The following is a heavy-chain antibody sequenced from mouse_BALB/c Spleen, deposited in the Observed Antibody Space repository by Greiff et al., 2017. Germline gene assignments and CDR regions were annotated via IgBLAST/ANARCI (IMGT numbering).Heavy chain of an antibody. V-gene: IGHV3-8*02. CDR3: ARSGSSSPYYFDY. Sequence: EVQLVESGPSLVKPSQTLSLTCSVTGDSITSGYWNWIRKFPGNKLEYMGYISYSGSTYYNPSLKSRISITRDTSKNQYYLQLNSVTTEDTATYYCARSGSSSPYYFDYWGQGTTLTVSS. CDR1: GDSITSGY. J-gene: IGHJ2*01. CDR2: ISYSGST. D-gene: IGHD1-1*01.